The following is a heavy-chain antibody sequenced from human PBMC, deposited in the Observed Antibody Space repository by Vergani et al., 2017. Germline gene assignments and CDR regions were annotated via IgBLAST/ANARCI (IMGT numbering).Heavy chain of an antibody. Sequence: QVQLVESGGGVVQRGGSLRLSCATSGFTLSNYDLQWIRQGPGKGLEFVAFIQFDGSNQYYADSVKGRFTLSRDFSKNTLYLQMNSLRIDDTSKYYCAKHFRGWGIDYWGQGTQVIVSS. CDR3: AKHFRGWGIDY. D-gene: IGHD3-16*01. J-gene: IGHJ4*02. CDR1: GFTLSNYD. CDR2: IQFDGSNQ. V-gene: IGHV3-30*02.